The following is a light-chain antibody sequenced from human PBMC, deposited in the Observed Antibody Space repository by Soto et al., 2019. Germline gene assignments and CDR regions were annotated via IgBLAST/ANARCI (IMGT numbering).Light chain of an antibody. CDR1: SSDVGSYNL. J-gene: IGLJ3*02. Sequence: QSALTQPASVSGSPGQSITISCTGTSSDVGSYNLVSWYQQHPGKAPKLMIYEGSQRPSGVSTRFSGSKSGNTASLTISGLQAEDEADYYCCSYAGSRVFGGGTKLTVL. CDR2: EGS. V-gene: IGLV2-23*01. CDR3: CSYAGSRV.